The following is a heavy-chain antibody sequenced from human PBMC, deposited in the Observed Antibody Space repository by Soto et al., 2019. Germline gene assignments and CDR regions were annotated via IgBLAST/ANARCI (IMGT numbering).Heavy chain of an antibody. Sequence: ASVKVSCKASGYTLTSYYMHWVRQAPGQGLEWMGIINPSGGSTSYAQKFQGRVTMTRDTSTSTVYMELSSLRSMYTAVYYCARASDVEMATIYYWGQGTLVTVSS. D-gene: IGHD5-12*01. CDR2: INPSGGST. CDR1: GYTLTSYY. CDR3: ARASDVEMATIYY. J-gene: IGHJ4*02. V-gene: IGHV1-46*03.